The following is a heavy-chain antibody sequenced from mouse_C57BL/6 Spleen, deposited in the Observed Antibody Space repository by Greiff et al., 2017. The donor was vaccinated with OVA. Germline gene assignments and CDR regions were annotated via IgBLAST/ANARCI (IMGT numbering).Heavy chain of an antibody. CDR3: ARNGYYPLAY. Sequence: EVQLQESGPVLVKPGASVKMSCKASGYTFTDYYMNWVKQSHGKSLEWIGVINPYNGGTSYNQKFKGKATLTVDKSSSTAYMELNSLTSEDSAVYYCARNGYYPLAYWGQGTLVTVSA. CDR1: GYTFTDYY. CDR2: INPYNGGT. D-gene: IGHD2-3*01. V-gene: IGHV1-19*01. J-gene: IGHJ3*01.